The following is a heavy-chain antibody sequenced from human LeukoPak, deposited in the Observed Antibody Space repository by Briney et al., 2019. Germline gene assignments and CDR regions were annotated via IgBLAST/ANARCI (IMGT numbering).Heavy chain of an antibody. V-gene: IGHV3-74*01. Sequence: GGSLRLSCAASGFTFSSYWMHWVRQAPGKGLMWVSRINNYGNSTSYADSVKGRFTISRDNAKNTLSLQMHSLRAEDTAVYYCAGAIAVVGTCGYYWGKGALVTVS. CDR2: INNYGNST. CDR1: GFTFSSYW. D-gene: IGHD6-19*01. J-gene: IGHJ4*02. CDR3: AGAIAVVGTCGYY.